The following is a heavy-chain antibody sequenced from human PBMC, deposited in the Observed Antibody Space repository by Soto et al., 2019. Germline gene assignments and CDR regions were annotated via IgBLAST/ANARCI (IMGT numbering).Heavy chain of an antibody. CDR3: ASDLVGASDSYGLDV. Sequence: PGESLKISCKGSGYSFTSYWIGWVRQMPGKGLEWMGIIYPGDSDTRYSPSFQGQVTISADNSKNTLFLQMNSLRAEDTAVYYCASDLVGASDSYGLDVWGQGTPVTVSS. D-gene: IGHD1-26*01. CDR1: GYSFTSYW. J-gene: IGHJ6*02. V-gene: IGHV5-51*01. CDR2: IYPGDSDT.